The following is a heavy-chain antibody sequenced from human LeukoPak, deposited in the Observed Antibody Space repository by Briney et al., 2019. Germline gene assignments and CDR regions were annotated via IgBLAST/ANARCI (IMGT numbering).Heavy chain of an antibody. CDR3: ARAGQFISARPITFDY. Sequence: SETLSLTCTVSGGSISSSRYYWGWIRQPPGKGLEWIGYIYYSGSTNSNPSLKSRVTISLDTSKNQFSLKLSSVTAADTAVYYCARAGQFISARPITFDYWGQGSLVTVSS. V-gene: IGHV4-61*05. CDR2: IYYSGST. CDR1: GGSISSSRYY. J-gene: IGHJ4*02. D-gene: IGHD6-6*01.